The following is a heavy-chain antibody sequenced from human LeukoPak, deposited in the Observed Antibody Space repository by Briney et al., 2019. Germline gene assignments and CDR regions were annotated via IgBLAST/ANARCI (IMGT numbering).Heavy chain of an antibody. CDR3: ARLSSGGIYDY. V-gene: IGHV3-48*03. Sequence: GGSLRLSCAASGFTFSSYEMNWVRQAPGKGLEWISYISSSSTTIHYADSVKGRFTISRDNARNSLYLQMNSLRAEDTAVYYCARLSSGGIYDYWGQGTLVTISS. CDR1: GFTFSSYE. CDR2: ISSSSTTI. J-gene: IGHJ4*02. D-gene: IGHD2-15*01.